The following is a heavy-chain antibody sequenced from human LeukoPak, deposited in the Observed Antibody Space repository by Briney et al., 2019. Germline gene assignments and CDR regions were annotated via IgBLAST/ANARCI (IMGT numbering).Heavy chain of an antibody. CDR2: ISSGRTE. D-gene: IGHD6-13*01. V-gene: IGHV3-48*01. CDR1: GFTFSMHS. Sequence: GGSLRLSCVASGFTFSMHSLNWVRQTPRKGLEWVSYISSGRTEFYADSVKGRFTISGDNAKNSLYLQMNSLRVEDTAVYYCAREPSSGSVSSWYPLDYWGQGTLVTVSS. J-gene: IGHJ4*02. CDR3: AREPSSGSVSSWYPLDY.